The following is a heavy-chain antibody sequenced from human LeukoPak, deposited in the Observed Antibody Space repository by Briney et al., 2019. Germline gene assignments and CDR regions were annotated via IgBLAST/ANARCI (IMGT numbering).Heavy chain of an antibody. D-gene: IGHD3-9*01. CDR2: IYPGDSDT. Sequence: GESLKISCKGSGYSFTSYWIGWVRQMPGKGLEWMGIIYPGDSDTRYSPSFQGQVTISADKSISSAYLQWSSLKASDTATYYCARLPYYDIMTGYYHPYDYWGREPWSSSPQ. V-gene: IGHV5-51*01. CDR3: ARLPYYDIMTGYYHPYDY. CDR1: GYSFTSYW. J-gene: IGHJ4*02.